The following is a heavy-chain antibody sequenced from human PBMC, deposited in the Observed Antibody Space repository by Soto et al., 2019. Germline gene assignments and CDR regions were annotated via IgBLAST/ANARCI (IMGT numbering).Heavy chain of an antibody. V-gene: IGHV1-18*04. Sequence: ASVKVSCKASGYSFIIYGITWVRQDPGQGPEWMGWISTYNDLTNYAQKFQDRLTMTTDTSSGTAYMELRSLRSDDTAVYYCARGRDPISSAGISFAYWGQGTLVTVSS. D-gene: IGHD6-13*01. CDR2: ISTYNDLT. CDR3: ARGRDPISSAGISFAY. J-gene: IGHJ4*02. CDR1: GYSFIIYG.